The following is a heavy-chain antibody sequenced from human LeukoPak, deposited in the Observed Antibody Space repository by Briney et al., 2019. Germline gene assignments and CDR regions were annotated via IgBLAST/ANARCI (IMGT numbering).Heavy chain of an antibody. D-gene: IGHD3-22*01. CDR2: ISSSSSYI. J-gene: IGHJ4*02. V-gene: IGHV3-21*01. Sequence: GGSLRLSCAASGFTFSSYSMNWVRQAPGKGLEGVSSISSSSSYIYYADSVKGRFTISRDNAKNSLYLQMNSLRAEDTAVYYCARDLKDTIWSCDSSGLDYWGQGTLVTVSS. CDR1: GFTFSSYS. CDR3: ARDLKDTIWSCDSSGLDY.